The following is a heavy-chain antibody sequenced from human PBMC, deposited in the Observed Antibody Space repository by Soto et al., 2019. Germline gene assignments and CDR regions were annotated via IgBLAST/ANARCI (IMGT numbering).Heavy chain of an antibody. Sequence: EVQLLESGGGLVQPGGSLRLSCAASGFTFSSYAMSWVRQAPGKGLEWVSAISGSGGSTYYADSAKGRFTISRDNSKNTLYLQMNSLRAEDTAVYYCAKCTSSNYYYYGMDVWGQGTTVTVSS. CDR3: AKCTSSNYYYYGMDV. D-gene: IGHD6-13*01. J-gene: IGHJ6*02. CDR1: GFTFSSYA. V-gene: IGHV3-23*01. CDR2: ISGSGGST.